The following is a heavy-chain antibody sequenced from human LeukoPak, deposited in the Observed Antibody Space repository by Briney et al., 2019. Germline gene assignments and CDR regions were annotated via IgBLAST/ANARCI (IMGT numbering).Heavy chain of an antibody. V-gene: IGHV3-11*01. CDR1: GFTFSDYY. D-gene: IGHD3-9*01. CDR2: ISSSGSTI. Sequence: PGGSLRLSCAPSGFTFSDYYMSWIRQAPGEGLEWVSYISSSGSTIYYADSVKGRFTISRDNAKNSLYLQMNSLRAEDTAVYYCARRGAYYDILTGYSYYFDYWGQGTLVTVSS. CDR3: ARRGAYYDILTGYSYYFDY. J-gene: IGHJ4*02.